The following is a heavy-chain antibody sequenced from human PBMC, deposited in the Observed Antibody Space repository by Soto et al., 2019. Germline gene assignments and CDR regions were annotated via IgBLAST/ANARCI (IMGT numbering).Heavy chain of an antibody. Sequence: QITLKESGPTLVKPTQTLPLTCTFSGFSLPTDSVGVGWIRQPPGKARGWLAVIYWDDSKTNRQSLKNRLTIPKEHSKIQVALALTDMSPVDTAAYCWAHAYGGRYLSWGQGTLVTVSS. D-gene: IGHD1-26*01. J-gene: IGHJ5*02. CDR1: GFSLPTDSVG. V-gene: IGHV2-5*02. CDR3: AHAYGGRYLS. CDR2: IYWDDSK.